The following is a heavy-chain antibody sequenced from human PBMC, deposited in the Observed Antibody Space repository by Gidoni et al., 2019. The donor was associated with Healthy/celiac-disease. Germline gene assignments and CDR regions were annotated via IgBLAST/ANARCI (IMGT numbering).Heavy chain of an antibody. CDR3: ARLKSDFWSGYPPYYFDY. Sequence: EVQLVEPGGGLVQPGGSLRLPCAASGFTFRSYWMSWVRQAPGKGLGWVANIKQDGSEKYYVDSVKGRFTISRDNAKNSLYLQMNSLRAEDTAVYYCARLKSDFWSGYPPYYFDYWGQGTLVTVSS. V-gene: IGHV3-7*05. CDR1: GFTFRSYW. J-gene: IGHJ4*02. D-gene: IGHD3-3*01. CDR2: IKQDGSEK.